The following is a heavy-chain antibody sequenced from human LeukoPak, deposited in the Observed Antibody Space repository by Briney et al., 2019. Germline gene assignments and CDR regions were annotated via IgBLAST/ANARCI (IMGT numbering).Heavy chain of an antibody. Sequence: SETLSLTCAVYVGSFSGYYWSWIRQPPGKGLEYIGRINHSGSTDYNPSLKSRVTISVVTSKNQFSLKLSSASAADTAVYYCARDPTYHNWFDPWGQGTLVTVSS. CDR3: ARDPTYHNWFDP. V-gene: IGHV4-34*01. D-gene: IGHD2-2*01. CDR2: INHSGST. CDR1: VGSFSGYY. J-gene: IGHJ5*02.